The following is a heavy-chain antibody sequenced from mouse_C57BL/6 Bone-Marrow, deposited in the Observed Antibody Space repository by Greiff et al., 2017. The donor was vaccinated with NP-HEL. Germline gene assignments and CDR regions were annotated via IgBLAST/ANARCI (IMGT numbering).Heavy chain of an antibody. CDR2: IDPNSGGT. CDR3: ARGDITTVVATFDY. D-gene: IGHD1-1*01. V-gene: IGHV1-72*01. Sequence: QVHVKQPGAELVKPGASVKPSCKASGYTFTSYWMHWVKQRPGRGLEWIGRIDPNSGGTKYNEKFKSKATLTVDKPSSTAYMQLSSLTSEDSAVYYCARGDITTVVATFDYWGQGTTLTVSS. J-gene: IGHJ2*01. CDR1: GYTFTSYW.